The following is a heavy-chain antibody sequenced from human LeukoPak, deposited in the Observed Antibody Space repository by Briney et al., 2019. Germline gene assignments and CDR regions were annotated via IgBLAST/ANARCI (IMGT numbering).Heavy chain of an antibody. CDR3: ASLGHWFAP. CDR1: GFSFSSYI. J-gene: IGHJ5*02. CDR2: ISSDGGNT. V-gene: IGHV3-64*01. Sequence: GGSLRLSCAASGFSFSSYIMQWVRQAPGKGLEYVSAISSDGGNTFYANSVKGRFTISRDNSKNTLSLHMGSLRLEDMAVYYCASLGHWFAPWGQGTRVTVSS.